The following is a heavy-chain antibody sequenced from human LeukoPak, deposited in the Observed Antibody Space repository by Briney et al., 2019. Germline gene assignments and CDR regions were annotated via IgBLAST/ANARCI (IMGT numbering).Heavy chain of an antibody. V-gene: IGHV4-59*01. CDR3: ARDNALASGKYWFDP. CDR2: IDYSGTT. Sequence: PSETLSLTCTVSGGSISSYYWTWMRQPPRKGLEWIGYIDYSGTTNYNPSLKSRVTISVDTSKNQFSLKLSSVTAADTAVYYCARDNALASGKYWFDPWGQGTLVTVSS. CDR1: GGSISSYY. D-gene: IGHD3-10*01. J-gene: IGHJ5*02.